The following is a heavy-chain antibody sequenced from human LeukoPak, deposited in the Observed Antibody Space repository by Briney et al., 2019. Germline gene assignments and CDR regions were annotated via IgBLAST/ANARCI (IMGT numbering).Heavy chain of an antibody. CDR3: ARDAYYDFWSGYPRYFDY. V-gene: IGHV3-23*01. J-gene: IGHJ4*02. CDR2: ISGSGGST. CDR1: GFTFSSYG. D-gene: IGHD3-3*01. Sequence: GGSLRLSCAASGFTFSSYGMSWVRQAPGKGLEWVSAISGSGGSTYYADSVKGRFTISRDNAKNSLYLQMNSLRAEDTAVYYCARDAYYDFWSGYPRYFDYWGQGTLVTVSS.